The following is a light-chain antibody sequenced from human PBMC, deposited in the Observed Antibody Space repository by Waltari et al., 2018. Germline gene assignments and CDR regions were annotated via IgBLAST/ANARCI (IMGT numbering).Light chain of an antibody. CDR2: DVS. J-gene: IGLJ3*02. CDR1: SSHVGGYNY. Sequence: QSALTQPASVPGSPGPSIPLSCTATSSHVGGYNYASWYQQHPGKAPNLMNYDVSTRPSGFSNRFSGSKSDNTASLTISGLQAEDEADYYCSSYTSSSTWVFGGGTKLTVL. V-gene: IGLV2-14*03. CDR3: SSYTSSSTWV.